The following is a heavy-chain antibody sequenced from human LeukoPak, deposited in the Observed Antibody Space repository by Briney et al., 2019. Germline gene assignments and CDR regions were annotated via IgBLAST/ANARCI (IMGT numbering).Heavy chain of an antibody. D-gene: IGHD1-26*01. CDR1: GGTFSSYA. V-gene: IGHV1-69*13. Sequence: SVKVSCKASGGTFSSYAISWVRQAPGQGLEWMGGITPIFGTANYAQKFQGRVTITADESTSTAYMELSSLRSEDTAVYYCARGVGAHIGSAFDYWGQRTLVTVSS. CDR2: ITPIFGTA. CDR3: ARGVGAHIGSAFDY. J-gene: IGHJ4*02.